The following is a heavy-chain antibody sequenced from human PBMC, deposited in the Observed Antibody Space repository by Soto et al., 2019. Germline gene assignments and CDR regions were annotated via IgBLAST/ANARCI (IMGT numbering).Heavy chain of an antibody. V-gene: IGHV1-3*05. CDR3: ARAVAVPADFDY. D-gene: IGHD6-19*01. J-gene: IGHJ4*02. CDR2: INAGNGNT. Sequence: QVQLVQSGAEEKKPGASVKVSCKASGYTFTGYAMHWVRQAPGQRLEWMGWINAGNGNTKYSQKFQGRVTITRDTSASTAYMELNSLRSEDTAVYDCARAVAVPADFDYWGQGTLVTVSS. CDR1: GYTFTGYA.